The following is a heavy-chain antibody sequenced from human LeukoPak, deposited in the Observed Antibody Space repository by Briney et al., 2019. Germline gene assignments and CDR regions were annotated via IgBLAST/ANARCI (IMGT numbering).Heavy chain of an antibody. V-gene: IGHV3-21*01. Sequence: GGSLRLSCAASGFTFSNYAMHWVRQAPGKGLEWVSSISSSSSYIYYADSVKGRFTISRDNAKNSLYLQMNSLRAEDTAVYYCAREYSSSWPNFDYWGQGTLVTVSS. J-gene: IGHJ4*02. CDR3: AREYSSSWPNFDY. CDR1: GFTFSNYA. CDR2: ISSSSSYI. D-gene: IGHD6-13*01.